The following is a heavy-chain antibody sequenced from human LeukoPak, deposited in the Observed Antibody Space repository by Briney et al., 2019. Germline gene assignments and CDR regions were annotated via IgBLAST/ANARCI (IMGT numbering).Heavy chain of an antibody. D-gene: IGHD3-10*01. Sequence: GGSLRLSCAASGFTFSNTWMTWVRQAPGKGLEWVANIKQDGSEKYYVDSVKGRFTISRDNAKNSLYLQMNSLRAEDTAVYYCASVQLWFGELLSKTEYFQHWGQGTLVTVSS. V-gene: IGHV3-7*01. CDR3: ASVQLWFGELLSKTEYFQH. J-gene: IGHJ1*01. CDR1: GFTFSNTW. CDR2: IKQDGSEK.